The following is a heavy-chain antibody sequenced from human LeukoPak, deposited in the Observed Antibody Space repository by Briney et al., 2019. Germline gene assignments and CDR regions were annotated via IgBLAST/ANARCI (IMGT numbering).Heavy chain of an antibody. CDR1: GVSISSYY. V-gene: IGHV4-59*01. CDR2: LSDVGTN. Sequence: PSETLSLTCAVSGVSISSYYWSWIRQPPGKGLEWIGYLSDVGTNDYNPSLKGRVTISRDTSKTQFSLRLSSVTAADAAVYHCARDKAPGGKRWFDPWGQGALVIVSS. CDR3: ARDKAPGGKRWFDP. J-gene: IGHJ5*02. D-gene: IGHD4-23*01.